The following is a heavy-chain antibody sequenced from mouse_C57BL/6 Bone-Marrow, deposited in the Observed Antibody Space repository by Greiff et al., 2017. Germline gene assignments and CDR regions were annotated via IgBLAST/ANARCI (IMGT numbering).Heavy chain of an antibody. CDR2: ISGGGGNT. J-gene: IGHJ2*01. D-gene: IGHD2-1*01. Sequence: EVQLVEPGGGLVKPGGSLKLSCAASGFTFSSYTMSWFRQTPEKRLAWVATISGGGGNTYYPPSVKGRFTFSRANAKNTLYLQMSSRRSEDTALYYCARHGGNYNFDYGGQGTTLTVSS. CDR3: ARHGGNYNFDY. CDR1: GFTFSSYT. V-gene: IGHV5-9*01.